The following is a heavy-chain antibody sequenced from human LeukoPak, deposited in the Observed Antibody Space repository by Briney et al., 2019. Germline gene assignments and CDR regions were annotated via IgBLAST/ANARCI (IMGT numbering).Heavy chain of an antibody. CDR3: ARPILLWFGETHGAFDI. CDR2: IYYSGST. CDR1: GGSISSSSYY. V-gene: IGHV4-39*07. D-gene: IGHD3-10*01. Sequence: SETLSLTCTVSGGSISSSSYYWGWIRQPPGKGLEWIGSIYYSGSTYYNPFLKSRVTISVDTSKNQFSLKLSSVTAADTAVYFCARPILLWFGETHGAFDIWGQGTMVTVSS. J-gene: IGHJ3*02.